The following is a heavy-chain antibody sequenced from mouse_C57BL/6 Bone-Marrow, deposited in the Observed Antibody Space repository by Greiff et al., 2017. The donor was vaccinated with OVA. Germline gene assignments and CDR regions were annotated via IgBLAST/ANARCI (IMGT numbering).Heavy chain of an antibody. CDR1: GFNIKDYY. CDR2: IDPEDGET. V-gene: IGHV14-2*01. D-gene: IGHD2-1*01. CDR3: ARGYYGNYDWYFDV. J-gene: IGHJ1*03. Sequence: VHVKQSGAELVKPGASVKLSCTASGFNIKDYYMHWVKQRTEQGLEWIGRIDPEDGETKYAPKFQGKATITADNASNTAYLQLSSLTSEDTAVYYCARGYYGNYDWYFDVWGTGTTVTVSS.